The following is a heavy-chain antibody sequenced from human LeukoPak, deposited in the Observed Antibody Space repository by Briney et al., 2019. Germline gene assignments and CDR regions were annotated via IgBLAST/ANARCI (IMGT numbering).Heavy chain of an antibody. CDR2: IYYSGST. J-gene: IGHJ4*02. D-gene: IGHD6-13*01. V-gene: IGHV4-59*08. Sequence: SETLSLTCTVSGGSISSYYWSWIRQPPGKGLEWIGYIYYSGSTNYNPSLKSRVTISVDTSKNQFSLKLSSVTAADTAVYYCARGIAAAGGYFFDYWGQGTLVTVSS. CDR3: ARGIAAAGGYFFDY. CDR1: GGSISSYY.